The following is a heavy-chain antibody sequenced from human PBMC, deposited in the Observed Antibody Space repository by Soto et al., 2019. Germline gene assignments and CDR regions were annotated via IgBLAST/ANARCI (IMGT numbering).Heavy chain of an antibody. V-gene: IGHV3-23*01. J-gene: IGHJ4*02. CDR3: AKDLSEGDYDFWSGSNPFDY. CDR2: ISGSGGST. Sequence: PGGSLRLSCAASGFTFSSYSMSWVRQAPGKGLEWVSAISGSGGSTYYADSVKGRFTISRDNSKNTLYLQMNSLRAEDTAVYYCAKDLSEGDYDFWSGSNPFDYWGQGTLVTVSS. D-gene: IGHD3-3*01. CDR1: GFTFSSYS.